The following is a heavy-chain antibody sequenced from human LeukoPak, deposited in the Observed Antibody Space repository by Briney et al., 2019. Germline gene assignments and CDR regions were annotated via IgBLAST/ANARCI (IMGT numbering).Heavy chain of an antibody. J-gene: IGHJ4*02. Sequence: PGGSLRLSCAASGFTFSDYYMSWIRRAPGKGLEWVSFISSSGSTIYYADSVKGRFTISRDNAKNSLYLQMNSLRAEDTAVYYRARGGYARRWELLQDYWGQGTLVTVSS. CDR3: ARGGYARRWELLQDY. V-gene: IGHV3-11*01. CDR1: GFTFSDYY. D-gene: IGHD1-26*01. CDR2: ISSSGSTI.